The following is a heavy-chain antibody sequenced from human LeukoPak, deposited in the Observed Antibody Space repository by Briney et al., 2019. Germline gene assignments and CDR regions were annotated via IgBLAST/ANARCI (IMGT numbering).Heavy chain of an antibody. V-gene: IGHV4-34*01. Sequence: SETLSLTCAVFGGSFSGYYWSWIRQPPGKGLEWIGEINHSGSTIYNPSFKSRVTISVDTSKNQVSLKLSSVTAADTAVYYCARLSGYDWESFYDYWGQGTLVTVSS. D-gene: IGHD5-12*01. CDR3: ARLSGYDWESFYDY. J-gene: IGHJ4*02. CDR2: INHSGST. CDR1: GGSFSGYY.